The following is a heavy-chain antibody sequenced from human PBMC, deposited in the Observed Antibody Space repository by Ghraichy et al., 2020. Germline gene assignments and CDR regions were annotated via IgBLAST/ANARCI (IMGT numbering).Heavy chain of an antibody. CDR2: ITSSGSTM. CDR1: GFSFSSYE. Sequence: GGSLRLSCEASGFSFSSYEFNWVRQAPGKGLEWVSYITSSGSTMLYADSVKGRFTISRDNATKSLYLQMNSLRAEDTAVYSCAREIVRTRGDALDIWGQGTMVTVSS. J-gene: IGHJ3*02. CDR3: AREIVRTRGDALDI. V-gene: IGHV3-48*03. D-gene: IGHD3-10*01.